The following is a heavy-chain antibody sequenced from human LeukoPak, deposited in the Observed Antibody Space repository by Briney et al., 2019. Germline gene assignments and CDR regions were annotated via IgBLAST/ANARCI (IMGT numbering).Heavy chain of an antibody. CDR2: IKIGEGTT. Sequence: ASVKVSCKASGYTFSDFGITWVRQAPGQGPEWMGWIKIGEGTTHSAQKFQDRVSMTRDRSSNTAFLELRSLRSEDTAVYYCATPARIFGVVNYFDYWGQGTLVTVSS. CDR1: GYTFSDFG. J-gene: IGHJ4*02. CDR3: ATPARIFGVVNYFDY. V-gene: IGHV1-18*01. D-gene: IGHD3-3*01.